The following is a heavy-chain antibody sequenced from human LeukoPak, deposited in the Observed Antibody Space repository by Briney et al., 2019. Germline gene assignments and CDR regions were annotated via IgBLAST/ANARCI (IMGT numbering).Heavy chain of an antibody. CDR1: GGSISTSY. Sequence: SETLSLTCTVSGGSISTSYWSWIRQPPGKGLGWIGYIYYSGTTKYNPSLKSRVTISVDTSKNQFSLKLSSVTAADTAVYYCARDLGWLQPGDAFDIWGQGTMVTVSS. CDR2: IYYSGTT. D-gene: IGHD5-24*01. V-gene: IGHV4-59*01. J-gene: IGHJ3*02. CDR3: ARDLGWLQPGDAFDI.